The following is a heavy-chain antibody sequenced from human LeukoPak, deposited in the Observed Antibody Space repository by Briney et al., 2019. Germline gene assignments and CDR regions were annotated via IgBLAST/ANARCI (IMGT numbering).Heavy chain of an antibody. CDR2: IYYSGST. V-gene: IGHV4-39*07. J-gene: IGHJ5*02. Sequence: WVRQPPGKGLEWIGSIYYSGSTYYNPSLKSRVTISVDTSKNQFSPKLSSVTAADTAVYYCARDSHLCSSTSCPRGWFDPWGQGTLVTVSS. CDR3: ARDSHLCSSTSCPRGWFDP. D-gene: IGHD2-2*01.